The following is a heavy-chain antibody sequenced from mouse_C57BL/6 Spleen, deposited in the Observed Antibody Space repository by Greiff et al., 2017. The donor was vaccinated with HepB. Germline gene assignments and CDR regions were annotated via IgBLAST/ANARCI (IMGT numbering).Heavy chain of an antibody. V-gene: IGHV1-82*01. CDR2: IYPGDGDT. CDR1: GYAFSSSW. D-gene: IGHD1-1*01. CDR3: ARIGHYYGSSYGDY. J-gene: IGHJ2*01. Sequence: VQLQQSGPELVKPGASVKISCKASGYAFSSSWMNWVKQRPGKGLEWIGRIYPGDGDTNYNGKFKGKATLTADKSSSTAYMQLSSLTSEDSAVYFLARIGHYYGSSYGDYWGQGTTLTVSS.